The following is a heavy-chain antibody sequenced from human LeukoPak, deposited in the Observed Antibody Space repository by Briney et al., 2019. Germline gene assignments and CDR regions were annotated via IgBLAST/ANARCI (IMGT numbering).Heavy chain of an antibody. CDR2: IRYGGSNK. CDR3: AKWASSGYYFHH. V-gene: IGHV3-30*02. D-gene: IGHD3-22*01. J-gene: IGHJ1*01. Sequence: PGGSLRLSCAASGFTFSTHGMHWVRQAPGKGLEWVAFIRYGGSNKYYADSVKGRFTISRDNSKNTLYLQINSLRAEDTAVYYCAKWASSGYYFHHWGQGTLVTVSS. CDR1: GFTFSTHG.